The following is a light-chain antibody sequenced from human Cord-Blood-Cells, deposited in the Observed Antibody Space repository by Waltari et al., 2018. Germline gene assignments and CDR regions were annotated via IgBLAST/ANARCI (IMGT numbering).Light chain of an antibody. Sequence: DIVLTQSPATLSLSPGDRATLSCGASQSVSHSYLAWYQQKPGLAPRLPIYDASSRATDIPDRFSGSGSETDFTLTISRLEPEEFAVYYCQQYGSSPTCGGVTKVEIK. CDR2: DAS. J-gene: IGKJ4*01. CDR1: QSVSHSY. CDR3: QQYGSSPT. V-gene: IGKV3D-20*01.